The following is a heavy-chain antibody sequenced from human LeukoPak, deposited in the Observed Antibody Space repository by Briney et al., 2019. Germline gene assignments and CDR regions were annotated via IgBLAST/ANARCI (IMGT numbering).Heavy chain of an antibody. D-gene: IGHD6-13*01. V-gene: IGHV3-48*03. J-gene: IGHJ3*02. CDR2: ISTSGSII. CDR3: ASHRVRGSSSKGLDAFDI. CDR1: GFTFRNYE. Sequence: PGGSLRLSCAASGFTFRNYEMNWVRQAPGKGLEWVSYISTSGSIIYYADPVKGRFTISRDNAKSSLYLQMNSLRAEDTAVYYCASHRVRGSSSKGLDAFDIWGQGTMVTVSS.